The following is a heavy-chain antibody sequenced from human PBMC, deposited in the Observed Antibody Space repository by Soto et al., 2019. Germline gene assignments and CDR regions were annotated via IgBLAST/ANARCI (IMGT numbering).Heavy chain of an antibody. CDR3: ARQKRMVRGVIITPDAFDI. Sequence: EVQLVESGGGLVQPGGSLRLSCAASGFTFSSYDMHWVRQATGKGLEWVSAIGPAGDTYYPGSVKGRFTISRENAKNSLYLQINSLRAGDTAVYYCARQKRMVRGVIITPDAFDIWGQGTMVTVSS. D-gene: IGHD3-10*01. CDR1: GFTFSSYD. CDR2: IGPAGDT. J-gene: IGHJ3*02. V-gene: IGHV3-13*01.